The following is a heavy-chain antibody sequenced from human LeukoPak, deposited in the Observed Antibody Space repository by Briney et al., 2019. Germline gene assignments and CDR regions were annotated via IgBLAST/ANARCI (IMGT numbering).Heavy chain of an antibody. Sequence: PGGSLRLSCVASGFTFSRHDMNWVRQAPGKGLEWLAVISYDGSNKYYADSVKGRFTISRDNSKNTLYLQMNSLRTEDTAVYYCAKGVSSSWSNDAFDIWGQGTMVTVSS. V-gene: IGHV3-30*18. CDR1: GFTFSRHD. J-gene: IGHJ3*02. CDR2: ISYDGSNK. CDR3: AKGVSSSWSNDAFDI. D-gene: IGHD6-13*01.